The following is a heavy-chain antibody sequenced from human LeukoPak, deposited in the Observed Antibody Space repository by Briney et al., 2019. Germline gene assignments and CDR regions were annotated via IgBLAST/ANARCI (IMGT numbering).Heavy chain of an antibody. CDR2: IYYTGDS. CDR3: ARHSFARPFDS. J-gene: IGHJ4*02. D-gene: IGHD6-6*01. Sequence: SETLSLTCIVSGASIFGSYWSWIRQPPGKGLEWIGYIYYTGDSNYNPSLKSRATISLDTSRSQFSLMLSSATAADTAIYYCARHSFARPFDSWGQGTLVTVSS. V-gene: IGHV4-59*08. CDR1: GASIFGSY.